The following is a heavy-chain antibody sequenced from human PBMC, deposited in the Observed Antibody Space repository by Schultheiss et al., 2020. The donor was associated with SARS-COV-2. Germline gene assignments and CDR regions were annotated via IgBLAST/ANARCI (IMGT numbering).Heavy chain of an antibody. CDR2: IKSKTDGGTT. V-gene: IGHV3-15*01. D-gene: IGHD6-13*01. CDR3: AKGLSSWYYFDY. Sequence: LSLTCAASGFTFSSYWMSWVRQAPGKGLEWVGRIKSKTDGGTTDYAAPVKGRFTISRDNSKNTLYLQMNSLRAEDTAVYYCAKGLSSWYYFDYWGQGTLVTVSS. J-gene: IGHJ4*02. CDR1: GFTFSSYW.